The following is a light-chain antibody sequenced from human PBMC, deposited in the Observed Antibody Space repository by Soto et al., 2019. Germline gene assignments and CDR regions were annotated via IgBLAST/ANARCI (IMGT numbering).Light chain of an antibody. CDR1: QSISNY. V-gene: IGKV1-39*01. Sequence: DIQMTQSPSSLSAFVGDRVTITCRASQSISNYLNWYQQKPGKAPKLLIYATSILQSGVPSRFSGSGSGTDFTLTISSLHPEDFATYSCQQSYIPRDTFGQGTKLEI. J-gene: IGKJ2*01. CDR3: QQSYIPRDT. CDR2: ATS.